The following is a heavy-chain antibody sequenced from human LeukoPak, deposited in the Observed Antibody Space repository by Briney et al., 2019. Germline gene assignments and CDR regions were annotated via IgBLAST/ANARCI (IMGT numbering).Heavy chain of an antibody. J-gene: IGHJ4*02. CDR1: GYTFTNYG. Sequence: ASVNVSCKASGYTFTNYGFSWVRQAPGQGLEWMGWISAYNGETNYAQKLQGRVTMTTDTSTSTAYMELRSLRSDDTAVYYCARSISAAGNPFDYWGQGTLVTVSS. V-gene: IGHV1-18*01. CDR3: ARSISAAGNPFDY. D-gene: IGHD6-13*01. CDR2: ISAYNGET.